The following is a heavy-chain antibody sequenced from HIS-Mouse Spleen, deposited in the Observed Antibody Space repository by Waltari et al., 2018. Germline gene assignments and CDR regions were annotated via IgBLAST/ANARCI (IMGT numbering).Heavy chain of an antibody. V-gene: IGHV4-34*01. J-gene: IGHJ4*02. CDR2: INHSGRT. CDR1: GGFFGGYY. CDR3: ARVADY. Sequence: QLQLQQWGAGLLKPSETLSLTCAVYGGFFGGYYCRWISQPPGKGLEWIGEINHSGRTNYNPSLKSRVTISVDTSKNQFSLKLSSVTAADTAVYYCARVADYWGQGTLVTVSS.